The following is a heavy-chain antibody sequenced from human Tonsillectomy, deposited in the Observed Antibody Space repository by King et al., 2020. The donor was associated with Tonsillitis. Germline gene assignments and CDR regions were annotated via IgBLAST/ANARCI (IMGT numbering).Heavy chain of an antibody. CDR3: ARGSHVPVADF. J-gene: IGHJ4*02. V-gene: IGHV3-30*01. CDR1: GFSFRHYV. CDR2: ISYDGSPK. Sequence: VQLVESGGGVVQPGRSLRLSCVASGFSFRHYVFHWVRQAPGKGLEWVAVISYDGSPKFYADSVRGRFSISRDNARNTLYLQLSSLKTADTAVYYCARGSHVPVADFWGQGTLVAVSP. D-gene: IGHD2-2*01.